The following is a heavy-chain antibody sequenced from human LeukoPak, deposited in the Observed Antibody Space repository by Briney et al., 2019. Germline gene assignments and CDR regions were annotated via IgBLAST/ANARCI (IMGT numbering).Heavy chain of an antibody. CDR2: IIPILGIA. J-gene: IGHJ5*02. D-gene: IGHD2-2*01. Sequence: ASVKVSCKASGGTFSSYAISWVRQAPGQGLEWMGRIIPILGIANYAQKFQGRVTITADKSTSTAYMELSSLRSEDTAVYYCARDRCSSTSCYPWGVTFDPWGQGTLVTVSS. V-gene: IGHV1-69*04. CDR3: ARDRCSSTSCYPWGVTFDP. CDR1: GGTFSSYA.